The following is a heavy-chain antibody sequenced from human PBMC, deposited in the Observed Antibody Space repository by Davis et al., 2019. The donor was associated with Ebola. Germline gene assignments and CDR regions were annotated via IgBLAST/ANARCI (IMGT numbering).Heavy chain of an antibody. CDR2: IYYSEST. J-gene: IGHJ5*02. CDR1: GGSISSSSYY. Sequence: SETLSLTCTVSGGSISSSSYYWGWIRQPPGKGLEWIGSIYYSESTYYNPSLKNRATISADTSNNQFSLKLSSVTAADTAVYYCARDRQWELGNWFDPWGQGTLVTVSS. D-gene: IGHD1-26*01. CDR3: ARDRQWELGNWFDP. V-gene: IGHV4-39*07.